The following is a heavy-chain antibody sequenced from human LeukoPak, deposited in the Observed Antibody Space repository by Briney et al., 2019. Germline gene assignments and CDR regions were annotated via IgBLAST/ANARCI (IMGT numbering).Heavy chain of an antibody. CDR2: IYYSGST. CDR3: ARRPFGGVIGAFDY. J-gene: IGHJ4*02. Sequence: SETLSLTCTVSGGSISSGGYYWSWIRQHPGKGLEWIGYIYYSGSTYYNPSLKSRVTISADTSKNQLSLKLSSVTAADTAVYYCARRPFGGVIGAFDYWGQGTLVTVSS. D-gene: IGHD3-16*02. CDR1: GGSISSGGYY. V-gene: IGHV4-31*03.